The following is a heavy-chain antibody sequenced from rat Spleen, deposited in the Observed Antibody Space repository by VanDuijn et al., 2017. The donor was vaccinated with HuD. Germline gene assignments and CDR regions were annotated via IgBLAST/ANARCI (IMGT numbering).Heavy chain of an antibody. D-gene: IGHD1-11*01. CDR2: IIYDGRRT. Sequence: EVQLVESGGGLVQPGRSLKLSCAASGFTFSDFNMAWVRQAPTKGLEWVATIIYDGRRTYYRDSVKGRFTISRDNAKNTLYLQMDSLRSEDTATYYCARHGVNYGAYNWFAYWGQGTLVTVSS. CDR1: GFTFSDFN. V-gene: IGHV5S10*01. CDR3: ARHGVNYGAYNWFAY. J-gene: IGHJ3*01.